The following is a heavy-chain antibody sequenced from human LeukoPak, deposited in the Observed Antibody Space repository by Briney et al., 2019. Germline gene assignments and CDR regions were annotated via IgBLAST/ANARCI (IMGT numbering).Heavy chain of an antibody. V-gene: IGHV4-31*03. CDR1: GASISSGGYF. D-gene: IGHD6-13*01. Sequence: PSETLSLTCTVSGASISSGGYFWSWIRQLPGKGLEWIGYIYYSGTPYYNPSLESRVIMSVDTSVNQFSLKLRSVTAADTAMYFCARAYSSSRSVFDFWGQESWSRSPQ. CDR3: ARAYSSSRSVFDF. J-gene: IGHJ4*01. CDR2: IYYSGTP.